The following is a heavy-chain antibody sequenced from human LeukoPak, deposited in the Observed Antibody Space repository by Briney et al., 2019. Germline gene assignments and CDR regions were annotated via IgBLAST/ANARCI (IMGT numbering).Heavy chain of an antibody. V-gene: IGHV3-21*01. J-gene: IGHJ4*02. D-gene: IGHD1-26*01. CDR2: ISGSSSYI. CDR3: ARDLLGWELHYFDY. CDR1: GLTFSTYN. Sequence: GGSLRLSCSASGLTFSTYNMNSVRQAPGKGLEWVSSISGSSSYIYYADSVKGRFSISRDNAKNSVYVQMNSLRAEDTAVYDCARDLLGWELHYFDYWGQGTLVTVSS.